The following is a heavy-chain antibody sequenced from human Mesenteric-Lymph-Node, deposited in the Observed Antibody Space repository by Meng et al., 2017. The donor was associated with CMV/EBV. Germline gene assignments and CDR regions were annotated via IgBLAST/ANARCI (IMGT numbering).Heavy chain of an antibody. CDR3: AKRGYGSSSWFDS. CDR1: GYTFRSYY. V-gene: IGHV1-18*01. CDR2: VSPYSGQT. D-gene: IGHD2-15*01. J-gene: IGHJ5*01. Sequence: ASVKVSCNTSGYTFRSYYFDWVRQAPGQGFEWLGWVSPYSGQTNYPQKFQGRVTMTTDTSITTAYMELRSLKFDDTAVYFCAKRGYGSSSWFDSWGQGTLVTVSS.